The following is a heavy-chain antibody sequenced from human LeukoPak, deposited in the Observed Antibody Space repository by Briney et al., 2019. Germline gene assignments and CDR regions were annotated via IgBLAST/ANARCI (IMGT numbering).Heavy chain of an antibody. V-gene: IGHV3-21*01. CDR1: GFTVSSNY. D-gene: IGHD1-26*01. Sequence: GGSLRLSCAASGFTVSSNYMNWVRQAPGKGLEWVSSISSSSTYIYYADSVKGRFTISRDNAKNSLYLQMNSLRAEDTAVYYCAKDTWLVGATKGIFDYWGQGTLVTVSS. CDR3: AKDTWLVGATKGIFDY. J-gene: IGHJ4*02. CDR2: ISSSSTYI.